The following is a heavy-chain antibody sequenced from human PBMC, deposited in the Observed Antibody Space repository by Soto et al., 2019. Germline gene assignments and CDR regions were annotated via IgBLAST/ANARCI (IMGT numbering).Heavy chain of an antibody. V-gene: IGHV3-23*01. CDR3: AKMGGHVLRYFDWSRWYFDL. Sequence: EVQLLESGGGLVQPGGSLRLSCAASGFTFSSYAMSWVRQAPGKGLEWVSAISGSGGSTYYADSVKGRFTISRDNSKNTLYLQMNSLRAEDTAVYYCAKMGGHVLRYFDWSRWYFDLWGRGTLVTVSS. J-gene: IGHJ2*01. CDR1: GFTFSSYA. D-gene: IGHD3-9*01. CDR2: ISGSGGST.